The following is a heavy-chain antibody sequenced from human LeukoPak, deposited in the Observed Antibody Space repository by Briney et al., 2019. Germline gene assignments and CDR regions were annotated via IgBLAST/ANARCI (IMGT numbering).Heavy chain of an antibody. D-gene: IGHD2-15*01. CDR3: ARDIVVVVGSAFDI. Sequence: GGSLRLSCAASGFTFSSYSMNWVRQAPGKGLEWVSGINWNGGSTGYADSVKGRFTISRDNAKNSLYLQMNSLRAEDTALYYCARDIVVVVGSAFDIWGQGTMVTVSS. V-gene: IGHV3-20*04. CDR1: GFTFSSYS. J-gene: IGHJ3*02. CDR2: INWNGGST.